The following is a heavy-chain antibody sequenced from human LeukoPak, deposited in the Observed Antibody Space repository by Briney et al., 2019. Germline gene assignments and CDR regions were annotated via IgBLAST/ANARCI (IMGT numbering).Heavy chain of an antibody. CDR3: AREQIYDYVWGSYRYTASHTFDY. J-gene: IGHJ4*02. CDR1: GFTFSSYW. Sequence: PGGSLRLSCAASGFTFSSYWMSWVRQAPGKGLEWVANIKQDGSEKYYVDSVKGRFTISRDNAKTSLYLQMNSLRAEDTAVYYCAREQIYDYVWGSYRYTASHTFDYWGQGTLVTVSS. V-gene: IGHV3-7*01. D-gene: IGHD3-16*02. CDR2: IKQDGSEK.